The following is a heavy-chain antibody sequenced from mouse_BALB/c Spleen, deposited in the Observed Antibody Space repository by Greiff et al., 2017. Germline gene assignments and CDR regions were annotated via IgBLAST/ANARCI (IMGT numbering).Heavy chain of an antibody. CDR3: ASYYYCSSFAY. CDR1: GYSLTSYG. CDR2: IWAGGSK. J-gene: IGHJ3*01. Sequence: VMLEESGPGLVAPSQSLSITCTVSGYSLTSYGVHWVRQPPGKGLEWLGVIWAGGSKNHNSALMSRLSIGKDNSKSQVCLNMNSLQTDDTAMYYCASYYYCSSFAYWGQGTLVTVSA. V-gene: IGHV2-9*02. D-gene: IGHD1-1*01.